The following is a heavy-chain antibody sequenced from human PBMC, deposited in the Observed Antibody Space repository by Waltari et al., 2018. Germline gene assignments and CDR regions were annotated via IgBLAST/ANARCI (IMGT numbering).Heavy chain of an antibody. Sequence: EVQLVESGGGLVQPGGSLRLSCAASGFTFSSYWMSWVRQAPGKGLGWVANIKQDGSEKYYVDSVKGRFTISRDNAKNSLYLQMNSLRAEDTAVYYCARVASITMIVVVIPSYYFDYWGQGTLVTVSS. CDR3: ARVASITMIVVVIPSYYFDY. CDR2: IKQDGSEK. V-gene: IGHV3-7*01. CDR1: GFTFSSYW. J-gene: IGHJ4*02. D-gene: IGHD3-22*01.